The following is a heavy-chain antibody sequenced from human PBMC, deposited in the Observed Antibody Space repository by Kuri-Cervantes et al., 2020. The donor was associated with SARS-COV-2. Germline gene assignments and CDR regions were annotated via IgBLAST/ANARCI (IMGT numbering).Heavy chain of an antibody. CDR3: ATLDGMDV. CDR2: INSDGSST. V-gene: IGHV3-74*01. CDR1: GFTFSSYW. J-gene: IGHJ6*02. Sequence: GESLKISCAASGFTFSSYWMHWVRQAPGKGPVWVSRINSDGSSTSYADSVKGRFTISRDNARNTLYLQMNSLRAEDTAVYYCATLDGMDVWGQGTTVTVSS.